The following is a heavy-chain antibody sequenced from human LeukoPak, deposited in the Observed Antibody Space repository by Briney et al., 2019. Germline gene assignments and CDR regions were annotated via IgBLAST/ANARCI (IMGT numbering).Heavy chain of an antibody. V-gene: IGHV1-18*01. CDR3: ARPARGFSGYASFDY. D-gene: IGHD5-12*01. J-gene: IGHJ4*02. CDR1: GYTFTSYG. CDR2: ISAYNGNT. Sequence: ASVKVSCKASGYTFTSYGISWVRQAPGQGLEWMGWISAYNGNTNYAQKLQGRVTMTTDTSTSTAYMELRSLRSDDTAVYYCARPARGFSGYASFDYWGQGTLVTVSS.